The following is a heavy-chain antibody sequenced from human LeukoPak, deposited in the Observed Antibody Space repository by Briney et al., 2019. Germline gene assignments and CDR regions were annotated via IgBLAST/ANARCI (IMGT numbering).Heavy chain of an antibody. J-gene: IGHJ4*02. Sequence: PGGSLRLSCAASGFTFDDYAMHWVRQAPGKGLEWVSGISWNSGSIGYADSVKGRFTISRDNAKNSLYLQMNSLRAEDTALYYCAKVAAAGTPFTFDCWGQGTLVTVSS. CDR1: GFTFDDYA. CDR3: AKVAAAGTPFTFDC. D-gene: IGHD6-13*01. V-gene: IGHV3-9*01. CDR2: ISWNSGSI.